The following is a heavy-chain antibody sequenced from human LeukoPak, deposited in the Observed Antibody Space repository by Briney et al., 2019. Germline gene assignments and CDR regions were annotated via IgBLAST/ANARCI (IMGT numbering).Heavy chain of an antibody. D-gene: IGHD7-27*01. CDR1: GFTFSNYA. Sequence: PGGSLRLSCAASGFTFSNYAMSWVRQAPGKGLEWVSAISGNGDYTYYADSVKGRFTISRDNSKNTLYLQMNSLRAEDTALYYCAKELLGNFDYWGQGTLVTVSS. CDR3: AKELLGNFDY. V-gene: IGHV3-23*01. CDR2: ISGNGDYT. J-gene: IGHJ4*02.